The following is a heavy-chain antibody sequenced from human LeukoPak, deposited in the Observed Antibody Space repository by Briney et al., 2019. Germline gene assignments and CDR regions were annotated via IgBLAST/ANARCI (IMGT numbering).Heavy chain of an antibody. D-gene: IGHD2-2*02. Sequence: GESLKISCRGSGYSFTSYWIGWVRQMPGKGLEWMGIIYPGDSDTRYSPSFQGQVTISADKSISTAYLQWSSLKASDTAMYYCARRTYCSSTTCYTANDYMDVWGKGTTVTVSS. CDR3: ARRTYCSSTTCYTANDYMDV. CDR1: GYSFTSYW. V-gene: IGHV5-51*01. J-gene: IGHJ6*03. CDR2: IYPGDSDT.